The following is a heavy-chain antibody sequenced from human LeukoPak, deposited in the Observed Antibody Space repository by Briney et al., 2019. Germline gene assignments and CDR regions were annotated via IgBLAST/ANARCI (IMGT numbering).Heavy chain of an antibody. CDR3: ASSSHTAMGSFDY. J-gene: IGHJ4*02. D-gene: IGHD5-18*01. Sequence: GGSLRLSCAASGFTFSSYAMSWVRQAPGKGLEWVSSISSSSSYIYYADSVKGRFTISRDNAKNSLYLQMNSLRAEDTAVYYCASSSHTAMGSFDYWGQGTLVTVSS. V-gene: IGHV3-21*01. CDR1: GFTFSSYA. CDR2: ISSSSSYI.